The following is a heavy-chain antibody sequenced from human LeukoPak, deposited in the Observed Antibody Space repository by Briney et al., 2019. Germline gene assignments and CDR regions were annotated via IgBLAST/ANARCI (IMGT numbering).Heavy chain of an antibody. CDR2: INPNSGGT. D-gene: IGHD4-23*01. CDR3: ARDTPVVTVFDY. CDR1: GYTFTGYY. V-gene: IGHV1-2*02. Sequence: ASVKVSCKASGYTFTGYYMHWVRQAPGQGLEWMGWINPNSGGTNYAQKFQGRVTMTRDTSISTAYMELSRLRSDDTAVYYCARDTPVVTVFDYWGQGTLVTVSS. J-gene: IGHJ4*02.